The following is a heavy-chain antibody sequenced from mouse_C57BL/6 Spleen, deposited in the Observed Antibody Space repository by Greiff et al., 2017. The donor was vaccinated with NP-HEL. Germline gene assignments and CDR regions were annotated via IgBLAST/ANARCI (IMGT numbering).Heavy chain of an antibody. CDR3: TTVEAKYFDV. Sequence: EVQLQQSGAELVRPGASVKLSCTASGFNIKDDYMHWVKQRPEQGLEWIGWIDPENGDTEYASKFQGKATITADTSSNTAYLQLSSLTSEDTAVYYLTTVEAKYFDVGGTGTTDTVSS. V-gene: IGHV14-4*01. D-gene: IGHD1-1*01. CDR1: GFNIKDDY. CDR2: IDPENGDT. J-gene: IGHJ1*03.